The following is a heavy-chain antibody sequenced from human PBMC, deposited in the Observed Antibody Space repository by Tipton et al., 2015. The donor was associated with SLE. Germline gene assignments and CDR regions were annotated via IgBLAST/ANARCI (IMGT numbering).Heavy chain of an antibody. CDR2: IYYSGST. D-gene: IGHD5-12*01. Sequence: TLSLTCTVSGGSISNYYWNWIRQTPGKGLEWIGYIYYSGSTNYNPSLKSRVTISVDTSKNQFSLKLSSVTAADTAVYYCLAGYNYWYVMDVWGQGTTVTVSS. CDR3: LAGYNYWYVMDV. V-gene: IGHV4-59*01. CDR1: GGSISNYY. J-gene: IGHJ6*02.